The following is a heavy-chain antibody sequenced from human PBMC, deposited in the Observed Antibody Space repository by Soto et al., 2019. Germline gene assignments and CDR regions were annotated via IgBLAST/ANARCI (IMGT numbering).Heavy chain of an antibody. D-gene: IGHD3-3*01. J-gene: IGHJ6*03. CDR3: ARGGSGWGFRGYYYYMDV. CDR1: GFTFSSYN. CDR2: ISSSSTYI. V-gene: IGHV3-21*01. Sequence: GGSLRLSCAASGFTFSSYNMNWVRQAPGKGLEWVSSISSSSTYIYYADSVKGRFTISGDNAKNSLYLQMNSLRAEDTAVYYCARGGSGWGFRGYYYYMDVWGKGTTVTVSS.